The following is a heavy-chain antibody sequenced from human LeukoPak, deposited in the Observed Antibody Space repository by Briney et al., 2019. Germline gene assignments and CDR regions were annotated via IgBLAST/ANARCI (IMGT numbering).Heavy chain of an antibody. D-gene: IGHD3-22*01. CDR1: GGSFTDYF. Sequence: SETLSLTCTVFGGSFTDYFWTWIRHSPGKGLGWIGEINDYTGDTNYNPSLNSRVSISLEKSKNQFSLELRSVTAADTAIYYCARGRIAKIVVVHSFSYGMDVWGQGTTVTVSS. CDR3: ARGRIAKIVVVHSFSYGMDV. J-gene: IGHJ6*02. CDR2: INDYTGDT. V-gene: IGHV4-34*01.